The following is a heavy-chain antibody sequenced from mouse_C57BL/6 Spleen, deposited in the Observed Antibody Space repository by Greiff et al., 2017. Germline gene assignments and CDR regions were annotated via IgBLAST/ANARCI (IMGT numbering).Heavy chain of an antibody. D-gene: IGHD1-3*01. V-gene: IGHV5-9-1*02. CDR2: ISSGGDYI. Sequence: EVKLMESGEGLVKPGGSLKLSCAASGFTFSSYAMSWVRQTPEKRLEWVAYISSGGDYIYYADTVKGRFTISRDNARNTLYLQMSSLKSEDTAIYYCTRATKDYYAMDYWGQGTSVTVSS. J-gene: IGHJ4*01. CDR3: TRATKDYYAMDY. CDR1: GFTFSSYA.